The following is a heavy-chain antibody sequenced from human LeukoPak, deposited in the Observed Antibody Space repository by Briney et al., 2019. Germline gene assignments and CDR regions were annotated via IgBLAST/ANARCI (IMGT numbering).Heavy chain of an antibody. V-gene: IGHV3-23*01. Sequence: GGSLRLSCAASGFTFSSYSMSWVRQAPGKGLEWVSTFSGTGEITYYADSVKGRFTISRGNSKNTLYLQMTSLRAEDTARYYCAKHPRLVRYFDSWGQGTLVTVSS. CDR1: GFTFSSYS. CDR3: AKHPRLVRYFDS. D-gene: IGHD6-6*01. CDR2: FSGTGEIT. J-gene: IGHJ4*02.